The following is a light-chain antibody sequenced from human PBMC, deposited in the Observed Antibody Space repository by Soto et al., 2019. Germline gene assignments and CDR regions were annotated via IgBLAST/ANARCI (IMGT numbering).Light chain of an antibody. V-gene: IGKV3D-15*01. J-gene: IGKJ5*01. CDR3: QQYHNWPTIT. Sequence: PGERATLSCRASQSVSSSYLAWYQQKPGQAPRLLIYGAYTRATGIPARFSGSGSGTEFTLTISNLQSEDFAVYFCQQYHNWPTITFGQGTRLEIK. CDR2: GAY. CDR1: QSVSSSY.